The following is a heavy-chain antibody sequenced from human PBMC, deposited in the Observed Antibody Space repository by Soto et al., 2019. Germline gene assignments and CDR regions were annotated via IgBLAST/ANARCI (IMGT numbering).Heavy chain of an antibody. CDR2: IYYSGST. D-gene: IGHD6-13*01. J-gene: IGHJ6*02. CDR3: ARDRGYSRSWHYYYYGMDV. Sequence: SETLSLTCTVSGGSISSYYWSWIRQPPGKGLEWIGYIYYSGSTNYNPSLKSRVTISVDTSKNQFSLKLSSVTAADTAVYYCARDRGYSRSWHYYYYGMDVWGQGTTVTVSS. V-gene: IGHV4-59*01. CDR1: GGSISSYY.